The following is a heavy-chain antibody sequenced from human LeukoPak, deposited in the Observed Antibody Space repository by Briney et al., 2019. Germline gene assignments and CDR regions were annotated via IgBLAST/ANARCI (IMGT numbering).Heavy chain of an antibody. D-gene: IGHD3-9*01. CDR1: GGSFSGYY. CDR2: TNHSGST. Sequence: SETLSLTCAVYGGSFSGYYWSWIRQPPGKGLEWIGETNHSGSTNYNPSLKSRVTISVDTSKNQFSLKLSSVTAADTAVYYCARGRRVLRYFDWFPALDYWGQGTLVTVSS. J-gene: IGHJ4*02. CDR3: ARGRRVLRYFDWFPALDY. V-gene: IGHV4-34*01.